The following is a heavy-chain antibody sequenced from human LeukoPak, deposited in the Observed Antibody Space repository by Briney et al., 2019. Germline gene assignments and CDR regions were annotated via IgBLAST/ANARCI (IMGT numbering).Heavy chain of an antibody. CDR1: GFTFSSYD. CDR3: ARGRGELYDYAYYMDV. J-gene: IGHJ6*03. V-gene: IGHV3-30*02. Sequence: GGSLRLSCAASGFTFSSYDMHWVRQVPGKGLEWVALIPYDGSNKYYADSVKGRFTISRDNAKNSLYLQMNSLRAEDTALYHCARGRGELYDYAYYMDVWGKGTTVTVSS. D-gene: IGHD3-16*01. CDR2: IPYDGSNK.